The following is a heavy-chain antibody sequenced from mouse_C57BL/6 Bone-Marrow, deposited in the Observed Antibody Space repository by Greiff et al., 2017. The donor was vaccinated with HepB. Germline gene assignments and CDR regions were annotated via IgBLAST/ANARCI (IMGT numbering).Heavy chain of an antibody. CDR3: ARWALFAY. CDR2: IHPNSGST. CDR1: GYTFTSYW. Sequence: VKLMQPGAELVKPGASVKLSCKASGYTFTSYWMHWVKQRPGQGLEWIGMIHPNSGSTNYNEKFKSKATLTVDKSSSTAYMQLSSLTSEDSAVYYCARWALFAYWGQGTLVTVSA. V-gene: IGHV1-64*01. J-gene: IGHJ3*01.